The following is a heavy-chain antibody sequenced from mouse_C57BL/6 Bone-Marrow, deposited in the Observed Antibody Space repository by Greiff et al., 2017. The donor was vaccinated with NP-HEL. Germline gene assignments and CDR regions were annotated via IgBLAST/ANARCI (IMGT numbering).Heavy chain of an antibody. CDR3: ARRDSYGYLAMDY. D-gene: IGHD2-2*01. Sequence: QVHLQQPGAELVKPGASVKMSCKASGYTFTSYWITWVKQRPGQGLEWIGDIYPGSGSTNYNEKFKSKATLTVDTSSSTAYMQLSSLTSEDSAVYYCARRDSYGYLAMDYWGQGTSVTVSS. CDR1: GYTFTSYW. CDR2: IYPGSGST. V-gene: IGHV1-55*01. J-gene: IGHJ4*01.